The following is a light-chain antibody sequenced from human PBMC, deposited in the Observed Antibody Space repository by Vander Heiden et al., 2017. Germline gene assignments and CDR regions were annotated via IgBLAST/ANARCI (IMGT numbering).Light chain of an antibody. V-gene: IGLV3-1*01. CDR1: KLGDKY. CDR2: QDS. CDR3: QAWDSSVV. J-gene: IGLJ2*01. Sequence: SYDLTQPPSVSVSPGQTASITCSGDKLGDKYACWYQQKPGHTPVLVIYQDSKRASGIPERFSGSNSGNTATLTISGTQAMDEADYYCQAWDSSVVFGGGTKLTVL.